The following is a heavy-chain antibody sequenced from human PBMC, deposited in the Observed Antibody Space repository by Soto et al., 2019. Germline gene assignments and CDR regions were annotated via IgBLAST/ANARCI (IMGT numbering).Heavy chain of an antibody. V-gene: IGHV1-69*02. CDR1: RGTFSSYT. Sequence: QVQLVQSGAEVKKPGSSVKVSCKASRGTFSSYTISWVRQAPGQGLEWMGRIIPILGIANYAQKFQGRVTITADKSTSTAYMELSSLRSEDTAVYYCASTNLYGRVNDYWGQGTLVTVSS. CDR2: IIPILGIA. J-gene: IGHJ4*02. D-gene: IGHD3-10*01. CDR3: ASTNLYGRVNDY.